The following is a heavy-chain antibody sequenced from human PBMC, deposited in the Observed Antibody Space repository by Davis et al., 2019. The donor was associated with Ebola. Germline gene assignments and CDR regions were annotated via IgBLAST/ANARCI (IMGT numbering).Heavy chain of an antibody. D-gene: IGHD2-15*01. V-gene: IGHV4-30-4*02. CDR3: ARLLSLGYCSGGSCYSGYWFDP. CDR1: GGSISSGDYY. CDR2: IYYSGST. Sequence: MPSETLSLTCTVSGGSISSGDYYWSWIRQPPGKGLEWIGYIYYSGSTYYNPSLKSRVTISVDTSKNQFSLKLSSVTAADTAVYYCARLLSLGYCSGGSCYSGYWFDPWGQGTLVTVSS. J-gene: IGHJ5*02.